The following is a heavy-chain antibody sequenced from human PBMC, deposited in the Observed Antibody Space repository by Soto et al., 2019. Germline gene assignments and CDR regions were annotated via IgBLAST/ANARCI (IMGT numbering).Heavy chain of an antibody. D-gene: IGHD2-8*01. Sequence: SETLSLTCTFSGGTISSGDYYWSWIRQPPGKGLEWIGYIYYSGSTYYNPSLKSRVTISVDTSKNQFSLKVTSVTAADTAVYYCVRLIGNSWLDTWGQGTLVTVSS. CDR1: GGTISSGDYY. CDR3: VRLIGNSWLDT. CDR2: IYYSGST. V-gene: IGHV4-30-4*01. J-gene: IGHJ5*02.